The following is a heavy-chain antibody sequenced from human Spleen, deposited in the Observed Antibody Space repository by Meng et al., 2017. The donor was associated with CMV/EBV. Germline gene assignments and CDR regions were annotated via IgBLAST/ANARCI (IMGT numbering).Heavy chain of an antibody. CDR1: GGSFSGYY. J-gene: IGHJ5*02. V-gene: IGHV4-34*01. CDR3: AREYRYCSSTSCSGGWFDP. CDR2: INHSGST. Sequence: SETLSLTCAVYGGSFSGYYWSWIRQPPGKGLEWIGEINHSGSTNYNPSLKSRVTISVDTSKNQFSLKLSSVTAADTAVYYCAREYRYCSSTSCSGGWFDPWGQGTLVT. D-gene: IGHD2-2*01.